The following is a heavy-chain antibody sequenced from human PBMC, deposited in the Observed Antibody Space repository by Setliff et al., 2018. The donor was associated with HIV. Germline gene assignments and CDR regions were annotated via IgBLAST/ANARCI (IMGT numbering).Heavy chain of an antibody. CDR1: GYTFTSYG. V-gene: IGHV1-18*04. CDR2: ISAYNGNT. CDR3: ARDPRSGYDSDTAMVTVYYYYMDV. J-gene: IGHJ6*03. D-gene: IGHD5-18*01. Sequence: ASVKVSCKASGYTFTSYGISWVRQAPGQGLEWMGWISAYNGNTNYAQKLQGRVTMTTDTSTSTAYMELRSLRPDDTAVYYCARDPRSGYDSDTAMVTVYYYYMDVWGKGTTVTVSS.